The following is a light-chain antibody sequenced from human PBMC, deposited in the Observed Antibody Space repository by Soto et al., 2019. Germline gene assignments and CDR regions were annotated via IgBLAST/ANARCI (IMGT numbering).Light chain of an antibody. Sequence: QAVVTQTPSASGTPGQRVTISCSGSSSNIGSNYVYWYQQLPGTAPKLLIYRNNQRPSGVPDRFSGSKSGTSASLAISGLRSEDEADYYCAAWDDSLSGVVFGGGTKLTV. CDR1: SSNIGSNY. V-gene: IGLV1-47*01. CDR2: RNN. J-gene: IGLJ2*01. CDR3: AAWDDSLSGVV.